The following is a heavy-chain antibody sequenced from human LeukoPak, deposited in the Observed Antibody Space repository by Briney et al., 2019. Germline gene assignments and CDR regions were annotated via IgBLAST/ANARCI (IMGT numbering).Heavy chain of an antibody. J-gene: IGHJ4*02. CDR2: VNSDGSTT. V-gene: IGHV3-74*01. D-gene: IGHD3-16*01. Sequence: GGCLRLSCSASGFTFSISRMHWVRQAPGKGLVWVSRVNSDGSTTIYADSVKGRFTISRDNAKNTLYLQMNSLRAEDTAVYYCARDNYGRLDYWGQGTLVTVSS. CDR1: GFTFSISR. CDR3: ARDNYGRLDY.